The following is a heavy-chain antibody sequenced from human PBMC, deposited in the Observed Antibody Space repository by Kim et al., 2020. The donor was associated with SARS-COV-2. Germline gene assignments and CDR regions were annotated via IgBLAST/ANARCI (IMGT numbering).Heavy chain of an antibody. Sequence: TNYSQTLQGRVTITRDSSATTVYMELTSLTSEDTAVYYCARDLWSRQFDYWGQGTLVTVSS. J-gene: IGHJ4*02. CDR2: T. V-gene: IGHV1-3*01. CDR3: ARDLWSRQFDY. D-gene: IGHD3-10*01.